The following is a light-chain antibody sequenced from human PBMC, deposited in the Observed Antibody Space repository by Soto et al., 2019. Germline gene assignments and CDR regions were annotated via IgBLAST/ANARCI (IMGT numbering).Light chain of an antibody. CDR1: SSNIGAGYD. CDR2: GNS. CDR3: QSYDSSLSGVV. J-gene: IGLJ2*01. Sequence: SVLTQPPSVSGAPGQRVTISCAGSSSNIGAGYDVHGYRQLPGTAPKLLIYGNSNRPSGVPDRFSGSKSGTSASLAITGLQAKDEADYYCQSYDSSLSGVVFGGGTKLTVL. V-gene: IGLV1-40*01.